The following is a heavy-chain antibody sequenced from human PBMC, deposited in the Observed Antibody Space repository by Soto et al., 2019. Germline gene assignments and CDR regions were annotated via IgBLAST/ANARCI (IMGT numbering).Heavy chain of an antibody. CDR1: GDSINSSHW. CDR2: ISHSGST. CDR3: AARHSRSGPRTDTSRDY. V-gene: IGHV4-4*02. J-gene: IGHJ4*02. Sequence: SETLSLTCAVSGDSINSSHWWNWVRQPPGKGLEWIGQISHSGSTNYNPSLTSRFTISVDKSTNHFSLKETSVTAPDTAVSYCAARHSRSGPRTDTSRDYWGQLTLVTVSS. D-gene: IGHD3-3*02.